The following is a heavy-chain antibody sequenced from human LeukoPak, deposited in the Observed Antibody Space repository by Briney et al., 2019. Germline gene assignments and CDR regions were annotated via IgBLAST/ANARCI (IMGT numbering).Heavy chain of an antibody. CDR2: ISNNGGYT. CDR1: GFTFSSSA. CDR3: AKQLGYCSDGSCYFPY. J-gene: IGHJ4*02. D-gene: IGHD2-15*01. Sequence: GGSLRLSCAASGFTFSSSAMSWVRQAPGKGLEWVSAISNNGGYTYYADSVQGRFTISRDNSKSTLCLQMNSLRAEDTAVYYCAKQLGYCSDGSCYFPYWGQGTVVTVSS. V-gene: IGHV3-23*01.